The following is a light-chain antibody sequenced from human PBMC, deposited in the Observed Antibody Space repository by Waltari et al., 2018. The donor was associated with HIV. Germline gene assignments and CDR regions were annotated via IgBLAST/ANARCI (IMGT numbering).Light chain of an antibody. J-gene: IGLJ3*02. CDR1: SLDIGLYDF. CDR3: TSHTLTRILL. CDR2: GVN. Sequence: QSALTQPASMSGSPGQSITISCTGSSLDIGLYDFVSWYKHLPNTAPPLIIYGVNRRPLGITSRFAASKAGDVASLTSSGLQAEDEADYYCTSHTLTRILLFGGGTRLTVL. V-gene: IGLV2-14*01.